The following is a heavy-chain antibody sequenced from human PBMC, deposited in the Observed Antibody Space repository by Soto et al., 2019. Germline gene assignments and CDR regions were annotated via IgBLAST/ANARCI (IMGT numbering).Heavy chain of an antibody. V-gene: IGHV1-69*13. J-gene: IGHJ3*02. CDR3: EGVGGSDILTGYSRGVFDI. D-gene: IGHD3-9*01. Sequence: SVKVSCKASGGTFSSYAISWVRQAPGQGLEWMGGIIPIFGTANYAQKFQGRVTITADESTSTAYKELSSLRSEDTTVYYCEGVGGSDILTGYSRGVFDIWGQGTMVTVSS. CDR1: GGTFSSYA. CDR2: IIPIFGTA.